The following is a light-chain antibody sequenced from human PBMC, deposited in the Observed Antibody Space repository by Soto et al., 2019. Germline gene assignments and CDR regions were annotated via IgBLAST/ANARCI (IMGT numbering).Light chain of an antibody. CDR2: DVS. J-gene: IGLJ1*01. CDR1: SSDVGAYNY. Sequence: QSALTQPASVSGYPGQSITISCTGASSDVGAYNYVAWCQQHPGKGPKLLIYDVSNRPSGFSSRFSGSKSGNTASLTISGLRAEDEADFFRSSYTTSSTYVFGTGTKLTVL. CDR3: SSYTTSSTYV. V-gene: IGLV2-14*01.